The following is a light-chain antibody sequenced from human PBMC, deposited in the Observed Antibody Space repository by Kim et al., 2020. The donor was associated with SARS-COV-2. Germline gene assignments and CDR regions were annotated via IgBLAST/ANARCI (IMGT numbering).Light chain of an antibody. V-gene: IGKV1-16*01. Sequence: SASVGDRVTITCRAAQGISNFLGWYQQKPGKAPKSLIYAAVTLQTGVPTRFSGSESGTNFSLTISSLQPEDFATYYCQQYNSYPYTFGQGTKLEIK. CDR2: AAV. CDR3: QQYNSYPYT. CDR1: QGISNF. J-gene: IGKJ2*01.